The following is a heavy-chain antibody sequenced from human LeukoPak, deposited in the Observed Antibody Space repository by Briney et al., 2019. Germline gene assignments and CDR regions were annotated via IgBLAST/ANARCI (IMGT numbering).Heavy chain of an antibody. V-gene: IGHV1-69*05. CDR2: IIPIFDTV. D-gene: IGHD5-18*01. CDR1: GGTFSSYA. Sequence: SVKVSCKASGGTFSSYAISWVRPAPGQGLEWMGRIIPIFDTVTYAQTFQGIVTITTDKSTRTAYMDTSSLKSEDTAVYYCARSGLGRYRSGRMGGFVYWGQGTLVTVSA. CDR3: ARSGLGRYRSGRMGGFVY. J-gene: IGHJ4*02.